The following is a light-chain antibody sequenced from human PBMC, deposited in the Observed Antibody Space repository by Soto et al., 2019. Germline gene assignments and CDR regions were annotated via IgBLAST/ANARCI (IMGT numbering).Light chain of an antibody. CDR3: VAWDASLRGYV. CDR1: NSNVGNYY. Sequence: VLTQPPAASGTPGQRVTMSCSGSNSNVGNYYVSWYQHLPGTAPKLLIYYNNQRPSGVPDRFSGSKSGTSASLAISGLRSEDESDYYCVAWDASLRGYVFGTGTKVTVL. CDR2: YNN. J-gene: IGLJ1*01. V-gene: IGLV1-47*02.